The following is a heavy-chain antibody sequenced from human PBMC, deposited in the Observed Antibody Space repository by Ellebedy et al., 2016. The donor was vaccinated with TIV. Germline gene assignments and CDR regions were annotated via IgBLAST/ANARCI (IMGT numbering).Heavy chain of an antibody. V-gene: IGHV5-51*01. CDR3: ARYDWKHYYYGMDL. D-gene: IGHD3-3*01. J-gene: IGHJ6*02. CDR2: IYPGDDDT. Sequence: GESLKISCKGSGYSFTSYWIGWVRQMPGKGLEWMGIIYPGDDDTRYSPSFQGQVTISADNAISTAYLQWSSLKASDTAMYYCARYDWKHYYYGMDLWGQGTTVTVSS. CDR1: GYSFTSYW.